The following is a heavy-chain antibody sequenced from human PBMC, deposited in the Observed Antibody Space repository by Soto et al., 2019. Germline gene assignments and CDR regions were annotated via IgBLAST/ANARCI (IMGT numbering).Heavy chain of an antibody. Sequence: SETLSLTCAVSGYSISSGYYWGWIRQPPGKGLEWIGSIYHSGSTYYNPSLKSRVIVSVDTSKNQFSLKLSSVTAADTAVYNCARQSVDIVATTGYYFDYWGQGTLVTVSS. D-gene: IGHD5-12*01. V-gene: IGHV4-38-2*01. CDR3: ARQSVDIVATTGYYFDY. CDR1: GYSISSGYY. J-gene: IGHJ4*02. CDR2: IYHSGST.